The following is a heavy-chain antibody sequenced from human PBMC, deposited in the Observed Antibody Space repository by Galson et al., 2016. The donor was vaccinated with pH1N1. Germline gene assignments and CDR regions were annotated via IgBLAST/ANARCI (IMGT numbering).Heavy chain of an antibody. J-gene: IGHJ3*02. CDR1: GFSLHTSGMS. D-gene: IGHD3-16*02. Sequence: PALVKPTQTLTLTCTFSGFSLHTSGMSVSWIRQPPGKALEWLALIDWDDDKDYSTSLKTRLTISKDTSKNQVVLTMTNMDPVDTATYFCARRLWESLYGRHTGAFDTWGQGKLVTVSS. V-gene: IGHV2-70*13. CDR3: ARRLWESLYGRHTGAFDT. CDR2: IDWDDDK.